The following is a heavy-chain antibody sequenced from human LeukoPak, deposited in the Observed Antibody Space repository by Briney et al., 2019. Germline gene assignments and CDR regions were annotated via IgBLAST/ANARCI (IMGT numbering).Heavy chain of an antibody. D-gene: IGHD5-12*01. CDR2: IYHSGST. CDR1: GGSISSGGYS. V-gene: IGHV4-30-2*01. CDR3: ASEAYSGYGAPDY. J-gene: IGHJ4*02. Sequence: SETLSLTCAVSGGSISSGGYSWSWIRQPPGKGLEWIGYIYHSGSTYYNPSLKSRVTVSVDRSKNQFSLKLSSVTAADTAVYYCASEAYSGYGAPDYWGQGTLVTVSS.